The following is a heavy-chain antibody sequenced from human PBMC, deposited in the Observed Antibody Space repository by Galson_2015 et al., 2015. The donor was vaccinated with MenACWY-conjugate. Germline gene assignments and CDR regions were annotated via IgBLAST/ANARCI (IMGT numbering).Heavy chain of an antibody. V-gene: IGHV3-7*03. CDR3: ARPVRNRLTIAVPYYFDY. J-gene: IGHJ4*02. Sequence: SLRLSCAASGFTLSHYWMSWVRQAPGKGLEWVATIRDDGSETFHVDSVKDRFIISRDNGQNSLYLQMNSLRAEDTAVYYCARPVRNRLTIAVPYYFDYWGQGTLVTVSS. CDR1: GFTLSHYW. CDR2: IRDDGSET. D-gene: IGHD2-21*01.